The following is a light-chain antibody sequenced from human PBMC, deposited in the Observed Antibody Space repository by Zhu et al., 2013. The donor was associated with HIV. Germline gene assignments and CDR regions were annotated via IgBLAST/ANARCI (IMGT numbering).Light chain of an antibody. J-gene: IGLJ2*01. CDR1: SSDVGSYNL. CDR3: SSYTSSSPHVL. CDR2: EVS. Sequence: QSALTQPASVSGSPGQSITISCTGTSSDVGSYNLVSWYQQHPGKAPKLMIYEVSKRPSGVSNRFSGSKSGNTASLTISGLQAEDEADYYCSSYTSSSPHVLFGEGTKLTVL. V-gene: IGLV2-14*02.